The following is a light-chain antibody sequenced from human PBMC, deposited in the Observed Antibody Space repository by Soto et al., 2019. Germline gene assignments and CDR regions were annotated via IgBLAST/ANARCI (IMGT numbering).Light chain of an antibody. V-gene: IGLV2-11*01. J-gene: IGLJ2*01. CDR3: CSYAGYYTLV. Sequence: QSALTQPRSVSGSPGQSVTISCTGTSSDVGGYHYVSWYQQHPGKAPKLIIYAFSGRPSGVPDRFSGSKSGNTASLTISGLQADDEADYYCCSYAGYYTLVFGGGTKLTVL. CDR1: SSDVGGYHY. CDR2: AFS.